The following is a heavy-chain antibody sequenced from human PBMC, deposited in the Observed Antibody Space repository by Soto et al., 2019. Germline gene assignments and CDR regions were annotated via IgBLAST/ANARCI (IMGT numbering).Heavy chain of an antibody. Sequence: SVKVSCKASGGTFSSYAISWVRQAPGQGLEWMGGIIPIFGTANYAQKFQGRVTITADKSTSTAYMELSSLRSEDTAVYYCARDPAYAGSSGSEARGMDVWGQGTTVTVSS. D-gene: IGHD3-22*01. CDR3: ARDPAYAGSSGSEARGMDV. CDR1: GGTFSSYA. V-gene: IGHV1-69*06. CDR2: IIPIFGTA. J-gene: IGHJ6*02.